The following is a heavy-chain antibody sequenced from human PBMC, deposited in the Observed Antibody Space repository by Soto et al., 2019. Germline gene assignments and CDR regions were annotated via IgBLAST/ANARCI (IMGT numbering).Heavy chain of an antibody. CDR2: ISNDGSDK. CDR1: GLTFNNYG. V-gene: IGHV3-30*18. J-gene: IGHJ3*01. D-gene: IGHD6-13*01. Sequence: QVQLVESGGGVVQPGRSLRLSCAASGLTFNNYGMHWVRQAPGKGLEWVATISNDGSDKYYAESVKGRLTIARDNSKNTVYLQMNSLRAEETAVYYCAKDQGIAASHGIDWGQGTMVTVSS. CDR3: AKDQGIAASHGID.